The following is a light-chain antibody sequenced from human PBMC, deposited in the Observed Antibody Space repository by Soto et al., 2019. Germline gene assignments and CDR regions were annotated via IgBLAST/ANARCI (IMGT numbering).Light chain of an antibody. Sequence: DIQLTQSPSFLSASVGERVTISCRASQGISDYLAWYQQKPGKAPKLLIYGASTLQSGVPSSLSCSASGTEFTITSSSLQPEDFATYFCQQFNAYPLTCAGGTKMEIK. CDR1: QGISDY. V-gene: IGKV1-9*01. CDR2: GAS. J-gene: IGKJ4*01. CDR3: QQFNAYPLT.